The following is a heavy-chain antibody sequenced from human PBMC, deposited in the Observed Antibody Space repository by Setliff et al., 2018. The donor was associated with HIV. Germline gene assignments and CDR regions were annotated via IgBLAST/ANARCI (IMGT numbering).Heavy chain of an antibody. Sequence: GESLKISCKGSGYSFTSNWIGWVRQMPGKGLEWMGIIHPVDSDTRYSPSFQGQVTISADKSISTAYLQWSTLKASDTAIYYCARHRHTAADTLDAFDIWGQGTVVTVSS. V-gene: IGHV5-51*01. CDR3: ARHRHTAADTLDAFDI. J-gene: IGHJ3*02. D-gene: IGHD6-13*01. CDR1: GYSFTSNW. CDR2: IHPVDSDT.